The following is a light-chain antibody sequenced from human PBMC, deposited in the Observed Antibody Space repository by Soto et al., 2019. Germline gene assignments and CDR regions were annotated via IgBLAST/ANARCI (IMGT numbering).Light chain of an antibody. CDR2: EVS. CDR1: NSDIGGYNY. V-gene: IGLV2-14*01. Sequence: QSALTQPASVSGSPGQSITISCTGTNSDIGGYNYVSWYQQHPGKAPKVIIYEVSNRPSGVSNRFSGSKSGNTASLTISGLQTEDEADYYCCSYAGSYTYVFGTGTKLTVL. CDR3: CSYAGSYTYV. J-gene: IGLJ1*01.